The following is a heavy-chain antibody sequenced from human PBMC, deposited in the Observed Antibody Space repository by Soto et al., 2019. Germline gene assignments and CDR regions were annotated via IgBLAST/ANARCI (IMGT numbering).Heavy chain of an antibody. J-gene: IGHJ3*02. Sequence: QITLKESGPTLVKPTQTLTLTCTFSGFSLSTSGVGVGWIRQPPGKALEWLALIYWDDDKRYSPSLKSRLTITKDXXKXQEXLTMTNMDPVDTATYYCAHRRIDYYDSSGPDAFDIWGQGTMVTVSS. CDR3: AHRRIDYYDSSGPDAFDI. V-gene: IGHV2-5*02. CDR1: GFSLSTSGVG. D-gene: IGHD3-22*01. CDR2: IYWDDDK.